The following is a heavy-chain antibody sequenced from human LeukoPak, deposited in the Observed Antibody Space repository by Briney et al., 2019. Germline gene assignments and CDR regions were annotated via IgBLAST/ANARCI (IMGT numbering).Heavy chain of an antibody. V-gene: IGHV4-30-4*01. J-gene: IGHJ3*02. D-gene: IGHD3-3*01. Sequence: SETLSLTCTVSGGSISSGDYYWSWIRQPPGKGLEWIGYIYYSGSTYYNPSLKSRVTISVDTSKNQFSLKLSSVTAADTAVYYCAGDLYYDFWSGYDAFDIWGQGTMVTVSS. CDR3: AGDLYYDFWSGYDAFDI. CDR2: IYYSGST. CDR1: GGSISSGDYY.